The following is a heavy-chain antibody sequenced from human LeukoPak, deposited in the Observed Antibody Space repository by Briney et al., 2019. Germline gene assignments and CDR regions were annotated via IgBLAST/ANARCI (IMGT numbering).Heavy chain of an antibody. CDR3: ARGGDYDILTGSLEYFDY. D-gene: IGHD3-9*01. CDR1: GFTFRSYA. CDR2: INPNSGGT. V-gene: IGHV1-2*04. Sequence: GGSLRLSCAASGFTFRSYAMHWVRQAPGQGLEWMGWINPNSGGTNYAQKFQGWVTMTRDTSISTAYMELSRLRSDDTAVYYCARGGDYDILTGSLEYFDYWGQGTLVTVSS. J-gene: IGHJ4*02.